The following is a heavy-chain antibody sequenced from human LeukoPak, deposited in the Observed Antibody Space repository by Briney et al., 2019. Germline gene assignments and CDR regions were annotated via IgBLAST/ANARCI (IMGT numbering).Heavy chain of an antibody. Sequence: GGSLRLSCSASGFTFSDYYMSWIRQAPGKGLEWVSYISSGGNTIYYADSVKGHFTISRDNAKNSLSLQMNSLTAEDTAVYYCAKWSASGWSRYYYNYYMDVWGKGTTVTISS. J-gene: IGHJ6*03. D-gene: IGHD6-19*01. CDR2: ISSGGNTI. V-gene: IGHV3-11*01. CDR3: AKWSASGWSRYYYNYYMDV. CDR1: GFTFSDYY.